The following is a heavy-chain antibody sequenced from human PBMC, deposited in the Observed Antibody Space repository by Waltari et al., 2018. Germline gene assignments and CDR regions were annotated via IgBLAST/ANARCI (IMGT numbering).Heavy chain of an antibody. J-gene: IGHJ3*02. Sequence: QVTLKESGPVLVKPTETLTLTCTVSGFSLSNARMGVSWIRQPPGRALEWLAHIFSNDEKSYSTSLKSRLTISKDTSKSQVVLTMTNMDPVDTATYYCARMRREVVPAAIRGAFDIWGQGTMVTVSS. CDR3: ARMRREVVPAAIRGAFDI. D-gene: IGHD2-2*02. CDR2: IFSNDEK. CDR1: GFSLSNARMG. V-gene: IGHV2-26*01.